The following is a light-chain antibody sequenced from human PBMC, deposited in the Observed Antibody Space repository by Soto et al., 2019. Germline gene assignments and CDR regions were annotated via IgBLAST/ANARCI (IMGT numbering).Light chain of an antibody. Sequence: DIQMPQSPSSLSASVGDRVTITCQASQDISNYLNWYQQKPGKAPKLLSYDASNLETGVPSRFSGSGSGTDFTFAISSLQPEDIATYYCQQYDNLPLTFGGGTKVEIK. CDR1: QDISNY. CDR3: QQYDNLPLT. J-gene: IGKJ4*01. V-gene: IGKV1-33*01. CDR2: DAS.